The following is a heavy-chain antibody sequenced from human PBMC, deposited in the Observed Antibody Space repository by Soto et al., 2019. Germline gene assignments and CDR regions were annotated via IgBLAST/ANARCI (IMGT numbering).Heavy chain of an antibody. CDR2: INPSGGST. CDR1: GDTLSSYY. CDR3: AAEGYGSGIGALDI. Sequence: QVQLVQSGAEVKKPGASVKVSCKASGDTLSSYYTHWVRQASGQGLEWMGIINPSGGSTSYAQNFEGRVSMTRDTSTSTVYMELSSLRSEDTAVYYCAAEGYGSGIGALDIWGQGTMVTVSS. D-gene: IGHD3-10*01. J-gene: IGHJ3*02. V-gene: IGHV1-46*01.